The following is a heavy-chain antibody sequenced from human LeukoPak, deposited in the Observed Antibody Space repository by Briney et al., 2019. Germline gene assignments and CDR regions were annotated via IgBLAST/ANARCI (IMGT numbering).Heavy chain of an antibody. CDR3: ASAVLWFGEVKGWFDP. D-gene: IGHD3-10*01. Sequence: PSETLSLTCTVSGGSISSSSYYWGWSRQPPGKGLEWIGNIYYSGSAYYNPSLKSRVTMSVDTSKNQFSLKLSSVTAADTAVYYCASAVLWFGEVKGWFDPWGQGTLVTVSS. J-gene: IGHJ5*02. CDR1: GGSISSSSYY. CDR2: IYYSGSA. V-gene: IGHV4-39*07.